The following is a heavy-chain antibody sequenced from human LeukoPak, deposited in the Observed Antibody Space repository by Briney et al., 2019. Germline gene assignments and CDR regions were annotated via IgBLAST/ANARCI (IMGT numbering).Heavy chain of an antibody. D-gene: IGHD5-18*01. CDR2: INHSGST. CDR1: GGSFSGYY. Sequence: SETLSLTCAVYGGSFSGYYWSWIRQPPGKGLEWIGEINHSGSTNYNPSLKSRVTISVDTSKNQFSLKLSSVTAADTAVYYCARSGYSYDYSWFDPWGQGTVVTVSS. CDR3: ARSGYSYDYSWFDP. V-gene: IGHV4-34*01. J-gene: IGHJ5*02.